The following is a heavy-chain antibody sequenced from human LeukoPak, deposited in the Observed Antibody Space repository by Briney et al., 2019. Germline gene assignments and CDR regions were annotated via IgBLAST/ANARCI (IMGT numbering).Heavy chain of an antibody. CDR1: GYTFTSYD. CDR2: MNPNSGNT. V-gene: IGHV1-8*01. J-gene: IGHJ5*02. Sequence: ASVKVSCKASGYTFTSYDINWVRQATGQGLEWMGWMNPNSGNTGYAQKFQGRVTMTRNTSIGTAYMELSSLRSEDTAVYYCARGIVVPAAMQSWFDPWGQGTLVTVSS. CDR3: ARGIVVPAAMQSWFDP. D-gene: IGHD2-2*01.